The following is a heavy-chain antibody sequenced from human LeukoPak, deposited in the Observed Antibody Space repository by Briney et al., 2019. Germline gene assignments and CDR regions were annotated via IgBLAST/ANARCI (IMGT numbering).Heavy chain of an antibody. V-gene: IGHV3-23*01. Sequence: GGSLRLSCAASGFTFSSYGMSWVRQAPGKGLEWVSAISGSGGSTYYADSVKGRFTISRDNSKNTLYLQMNSLRAEDTAVYYCAKAYNDYYDSSGYNDCWGQGTLVTVSS. CDR2: ISGSGGST. J-gene: IGHJ4*02. CDR3: AKAYNDYYDSSGYNDC. D-gene: IGHD3-22*01. CDR1: GFTFSSYG.